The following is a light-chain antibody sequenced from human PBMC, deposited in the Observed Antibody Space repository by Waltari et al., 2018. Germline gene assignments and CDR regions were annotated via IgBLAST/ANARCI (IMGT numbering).Light chain of an antibody. Sequence: DVQMIQSPSSLSASVGDRVTITCRASQAIGYSLAWYRQTPGKAPELLLHDASKLKRGVPSRFSCSASGTGYTLTISSLQPEDFATYYCQQYHGNYPLVTFGGGTKVEIK. CDR1: QAIGYS. CDR3: QQYHGNYPLVT. CDR2: DAS. J-gene: IGKJ4*01. V-gene: IGKV1-NL1*01.